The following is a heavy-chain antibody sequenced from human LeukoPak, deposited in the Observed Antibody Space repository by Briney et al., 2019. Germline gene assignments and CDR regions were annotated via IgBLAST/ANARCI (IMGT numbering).Heavy chain of an antibody. J-gene: IGHJ5*02. CDR1: GGTFSSYA. CDR2: IIPIFGTA. Sequence: ASVKVSCKASGGTFSSYAISWVRQAPGQGLEWMGGIIPIFGTANYAQKFQGRVTITTDESTSTAYMELSSLRSEDTAVYYCARCIAAAGSHWFDPWGQGTLVTVSS. V-gene: IGHV1-69*05. CDR3: ARCIAAAGSHWFDP. D-gene: IGHD6-13*01.